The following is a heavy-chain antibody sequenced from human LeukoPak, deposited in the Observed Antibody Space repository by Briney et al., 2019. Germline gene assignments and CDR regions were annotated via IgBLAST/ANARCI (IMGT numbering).Heavy chain of an antibody. D-gene: IGHD1-26*01. V-gene: IGHV3-33*01. CDR2: IWNDGSNK. CDR3: ARASGSYDY. J-gene: IGHJ4*02. Sequence: GRSLRLSCAASGFTFSIYGMHWVRQSPGKGLEWVAVIWNDGSNKYYADSVKGRFTISRDNSKNTLFLQMNSPRAEDTGVYYCARASGSYDYWGQGTLVTVSS. CDR1: GFTFSIYG.